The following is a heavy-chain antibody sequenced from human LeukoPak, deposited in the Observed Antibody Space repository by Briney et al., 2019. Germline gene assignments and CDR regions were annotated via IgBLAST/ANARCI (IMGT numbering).Heavy chain of an antibody. CDR1: GFTVSSNY. CDR2: IYSGGST. J-gene: IGHJ4*02. D-gene: IGHD1-26*01. V-gene: IGHV3-53*01. CDR3: ARDQGVVGATSKGFDY. Sequence: GGSLRLSCAASGFTVSSNYMSWVRQAPGKGLEWVSVIYSGGSTYYADSVKGRFTISRDNSKNTLYLQMNGLRAEDTAVYYCARDQGVVGATSKGFDYWGQGTLVTVSS.